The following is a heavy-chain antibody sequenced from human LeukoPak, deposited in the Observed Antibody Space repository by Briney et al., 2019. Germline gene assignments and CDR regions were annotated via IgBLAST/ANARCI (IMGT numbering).Heavy chain of an antibody. D-gene: IGHD3-22*01. V-gene: IGHV1-69*04. CDR2: IIPILNIT. CDR1: RDTFSKYA. Sequence: SVKVSCKASRDTFSKYAISWVRQAPGQGLEWMGRIIPILNITHYAQKFQGRVTIAADKSTSTAYMELSSLRSEDTAMYYCARVDDRAGEIDYGGQGTLVTVSS. CDR3: ARVDDRAGEIDY. J-gene: IGHJ4*02.